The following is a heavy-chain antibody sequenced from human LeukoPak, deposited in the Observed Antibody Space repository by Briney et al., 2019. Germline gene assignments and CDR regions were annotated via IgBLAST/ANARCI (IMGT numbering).Heavy chain of an antibody. Sequence: GGSLRLSCAASGFTFSSYWMHWVRQAPGKGLVWVSRINSDGSSTSYADSVEGRFTISRDNAKNTLYLQMNSLRAEDTAVYYCARDRGEHWFDPWGQGTLVTVSS. J-gene: IGHJ5*02. CDR3: ARDRGEHWFDP. V-gene: IGHV3-74*01. CDR1: GFTFSSYW. CDR2: INSDGSST.